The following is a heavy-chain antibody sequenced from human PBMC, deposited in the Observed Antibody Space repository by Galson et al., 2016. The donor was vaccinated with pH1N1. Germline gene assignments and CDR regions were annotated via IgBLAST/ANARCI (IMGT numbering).Heavy chain of an antibody. CDR1: GGSISSSDYY. CDR3: ASQHSSGWYPYFDY. J-gene: IGHJ4*02. CDR2: IYYSVNT. D-gene: IGHD6-19*01. Sequence: ETLSLTCSVSGGSISSSDYYWGWIRQYPGKGLEWIVSIYYSVNTYHNPSLKSRVTISVDTSKNQFSLKFSSVTAADTAVYYCASQHSSGWYPYFDYWGQGTLVTVS. V-gene: IGHV4-39*01.